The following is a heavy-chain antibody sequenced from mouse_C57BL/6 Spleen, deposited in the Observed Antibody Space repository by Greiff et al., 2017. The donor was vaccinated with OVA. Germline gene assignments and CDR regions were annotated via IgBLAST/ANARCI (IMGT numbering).Heavy chain of an antibody. CDR3: TRQKVYSNYELYAMDY. CDR2: ISSGGDYI. V-gene: IGHV5-9-1*02. Sequence: EVMLVESGEGLVKPGGSLKLSCAASGFTFSSYAMSWVRQTPEKRLEWVAYISSGGDYIYYADTVKGRFTISRDNARNTLYLQMSSLKSEDTAMYYCTRQKVYSNYELYAMDYWGQGTSVTVSS. CDR1: GFTFSSYA. D-gene: IGHD2-5*01. J-gene: IGHJ4*01.